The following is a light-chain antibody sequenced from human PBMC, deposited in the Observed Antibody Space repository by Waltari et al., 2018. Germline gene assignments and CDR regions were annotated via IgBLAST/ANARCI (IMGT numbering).Light chain of an antibody. V-gene: IGKV3-11*01. Sequence: EIVLTQSPATLSLSPGGRATLSCRASQSISSNVAWYQQKPGQAPRLLIYDVSNRAAGIPDRFSGSGSGTDFTLTISSLEPEDFAVYYCQHRGNFSTFGPGTKVDIK. CDR2: DVS. CDR3: QHRGNFST. CDR1: QSISSN. J-gene: IGKJ3*01.